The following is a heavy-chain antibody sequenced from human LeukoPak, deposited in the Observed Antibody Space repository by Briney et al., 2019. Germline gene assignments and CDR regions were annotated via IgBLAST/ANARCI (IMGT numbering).Heavy chain of an antibody. D-gene: IGHD5-12*01. CDR2: ISRSSSYI. CDR1: GFTFSSYT. J-gene: IGHJ4*02. V-gene: IGHV3-21*01. CDR3: ARGPSGYHNT. Sequence: GGSLRLSCAASGFTFSSYTMNWVRQAPGRGLEWVSFISRSSSYIYYADSVKGRFTISRDNSKNTLYLQMNSLRAEDTAVYYCARGPSGYHNTGGQGTLVTVSS.